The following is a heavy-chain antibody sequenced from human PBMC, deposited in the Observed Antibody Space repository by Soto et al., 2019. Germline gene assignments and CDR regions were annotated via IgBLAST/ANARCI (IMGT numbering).Heavy chain of an antibody. Sequence: GGSLRLSCAASGFTFSSYWMSWVRQAPGKGLEWVANIKQDGSEKYYVDSVKGRFTISRDNAKNSLYLQMNSLRAEDTAVYYCARDLYDFWSARHYFDYWGQGTLVTVSS. CDR1: GFTFSSYW. J-gene: IGHJ4*02. CDR2: IKQDGSEK. V-gene: IGHV3-7*01. D-gene: IGHD3-3*01. CDR3: ARDLYDFWSARHYFDY.